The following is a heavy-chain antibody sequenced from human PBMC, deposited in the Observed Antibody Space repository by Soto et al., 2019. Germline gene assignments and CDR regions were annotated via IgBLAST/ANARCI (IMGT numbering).Heavy chain of an antibody. D-gene: IGHD6-6*01. CDR3: ARGGEQLVRKFFDY. J-gene: IGHJ4*02. Sequence: QVQLQQWGAGLLKPSETLSLTCAVYGGSFSGYYWSWIRQPQGKGLEWIGEINHSGSTNYNQSLKSQVTISVDTSKNQFSLKLSSVTAADTAVYYCARGGEQLVRKFFDYWGQGTLVTVSS. CDR1: GGSFSGYY. CDR2: INHSGST. V-gene: IGHV4-34*01.